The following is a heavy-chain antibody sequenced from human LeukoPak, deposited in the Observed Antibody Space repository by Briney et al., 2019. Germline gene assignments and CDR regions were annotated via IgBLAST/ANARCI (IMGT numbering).Heavy chain of an antibody. V-gene: IGHV1-18*01. Sequence: ASVKVSCKASGYTFTSYGISWVRQAPGQGLEWMGWISGYNGNTNYAQQKLQGRVTMTTDTSTSTAYMELRSLRSDDTAVYYCARVGSYYGSGSYNYYYYYMDVWGKGTTVTISS. J-gene: IGHJ6*03. CDR2: ISGYNGNT. D-gene: IGHD3-10*01. CDR1: GYTFTSYG. CDR3: ARVGSYYGSGSYNYYYYYMDV.